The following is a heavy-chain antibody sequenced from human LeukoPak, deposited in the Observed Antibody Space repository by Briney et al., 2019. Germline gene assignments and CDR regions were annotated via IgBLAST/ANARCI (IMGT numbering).Heavy chain of an antibody. Sequence: ASVKVSCKASGYTFTSYYMHWVRQAPGQGLEWMGIINPSGGSTSYAQKFQGRVTMTRDTSTSTVYMELSGLRSEDTAVYYCARDPRYGGYYGYFDYWGQGTLVTVSS. CDR2: INPSGGST. J-gene: IGHJ4*02. CDR1: GYTFTSYY. D-gene: IGHD3-22*01. CDR3: ARDPRYGGYYGYFDY. V-gene: IGHV1-46*01.